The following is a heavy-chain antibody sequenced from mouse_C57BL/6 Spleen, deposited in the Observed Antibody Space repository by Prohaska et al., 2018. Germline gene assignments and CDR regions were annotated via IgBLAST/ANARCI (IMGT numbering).Heavy chain of an antibody. D-gene: IGHD1-1*02. CDR2: IYPGSGNT. CDR3: ARFPDMAQAY. V-gene: IGHV1-66*01. J-gene: IGHJ2*01. Sequence: QVQLQQSGPELVKPGASVKISCKASGYSFTSYYIHWVKQRPGQGLEWIGWIYPGSGNTKYNEKFKGKATLTADTSSSTAYMQLSSLTSEDSAVYYCARFPDMAQAYWGQGTTLTVSS. CDR1: GYSFTSYY.